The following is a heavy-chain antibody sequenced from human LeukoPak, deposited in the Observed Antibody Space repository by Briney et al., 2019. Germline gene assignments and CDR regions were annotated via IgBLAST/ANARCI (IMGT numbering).Heavy chain of an antibody. CDR1: GFTFSSYW. V-gene: IGHV3-7*03. CDR2: IKQDGSEK. D-gene: IGHD3-9*01. Sequence: PGGSLRLSCAASGFTFSSYWMSWVRQAPGKGLEWVANIKQDGSEKYYVDSVKGRFTISRDNAKNSLYLQMNSLRAEDTAVYYCARDRSPFSYDILTGYGMDVWGQGTTVTVSS. J-gene: IGHJ6*02. CDR3: ARDRSPFSYDILTGYGMDV.